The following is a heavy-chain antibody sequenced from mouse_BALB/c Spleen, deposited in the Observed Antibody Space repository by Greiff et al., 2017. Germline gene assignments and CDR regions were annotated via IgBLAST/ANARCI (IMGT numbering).Heavy chain of an antibody. CDR3: ARGNYPHGAMDD. CDR1: GYTFTSYV. D-gene: IGHD2-1*01. CDR2: INPYNDGT. J-gene: IGHJ4*01. V-gene: IGHV1-14*01. Sequence: VQLQQSGPELVKPGASVKMSCTASGYTFTSYVMHWVKQKPGQGLEWIGYINPYNDGTKYNEKFNGKATLTSDKSSSTAYMELSSLTSEDSAVYYCARGNYPHGAMDDWGQGTSVTVSS.